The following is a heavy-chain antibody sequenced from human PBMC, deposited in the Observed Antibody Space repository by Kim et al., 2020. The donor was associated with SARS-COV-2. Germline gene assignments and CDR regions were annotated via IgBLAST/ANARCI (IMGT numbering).Heavy chain of an antibody. CDR3: ARNAWFGPLPNFDS. CDR2: IFSSGST. J-gene: IGHJ4*02. D-gene: IGHD3-10*01. Sequence: SETLSLTCTVSGGSITNSNYYWGWIRQPPGKGLEWIGSIFSSGSTYYNPSLKSRVTISVDTSKNHFSLKLSSVTVADTAVYYCARNAWFGPLPNFDSGGQGTLVTVFS. CDR1: GGSITNSNYY. V-gene: IGHV4-39*02.